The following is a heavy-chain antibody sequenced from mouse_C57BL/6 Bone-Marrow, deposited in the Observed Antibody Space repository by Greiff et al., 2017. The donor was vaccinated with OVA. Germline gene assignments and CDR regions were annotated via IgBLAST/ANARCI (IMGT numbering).Heavy chain of an antibody. J-gene: IGHJ4*01. CDR1: GFTFSDFY. CDR3: ARDAGHYGAMDY. V-gene: IGHV7-1*01. Sequence: EVQGVESGGGLVQSGRSLRLSCATSGFTFSDFYMEWVRQAPGKGLEWIAASRNKANDYTTEYSASVKGRFIVSRDTSQSILYLQMNALRAEDTAIYYCARDAGHYGAMDYWGQGTSVTVSS. CDR2: SRNKANDYTT. D-gene: IGHD1-1*01.